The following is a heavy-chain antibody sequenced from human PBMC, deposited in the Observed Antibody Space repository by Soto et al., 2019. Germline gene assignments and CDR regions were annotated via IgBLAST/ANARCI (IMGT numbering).Heavy chain of an antibody. J-gene: IGHJ4*02. Sequence: QVQLVQSGAEVKKPGASVKVSCKASGYTFTSYYMHWVRQAPGQGLEWMGIINPSGGSTSYAQKFQGRATMTRDTSTSTVYMELSSLRSEDTAVYYCARDDYGDYVGALIGFYFDYWGQGTLVTVSS. CDR1: GYTFTSYY. V-gene: IGHV1-46*01. CDR2: INPSGGST. CDR3: ARDDYGDYVGALIGFYFDY. D-gene: IGHD4-17*01.